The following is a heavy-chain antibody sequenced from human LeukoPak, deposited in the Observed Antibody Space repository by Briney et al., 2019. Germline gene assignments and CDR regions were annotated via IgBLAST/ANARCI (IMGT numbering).Heavy chain of an antibody. CDR2: VYHSGST. CDR1: GGSIMSYY. Sequence: SETLSLTCTVSGGSIMSYYWSWIRQPPGKGLEWIGYVYHSGSTNYNPSLQSRVTISVDTSKNQFSLKLSSVTAADTAVYYCARIPNARLRFLEWLTIPSQHYGMDVWGQGTTVTVSS. V-gene: IGHV4-59*12. CDR3: ARIPNARLRFLEWLTIPSQHYGMDV. J-gene: IGHJ6*02. D-gene: IGHD3-3*01.